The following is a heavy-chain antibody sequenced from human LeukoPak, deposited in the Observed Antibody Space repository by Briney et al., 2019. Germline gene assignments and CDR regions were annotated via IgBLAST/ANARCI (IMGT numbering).Heavy chain of an antibody. J-gene: IGHJ4*02. D-gene: IGHD1-1*01. Sequence: PSETLSLTCTVSGGSISSGGYYWSWIRQHPGKGLEWIGYIYYSGSTYYNPSLKSRVTISVDTSKNQFSLKLSSVTAADPAVYYCARETGTTSTTYYFDYWGQGTLVTVSS. CDR3: ARETGTTSTTYYFDY. CDR1: GGSISSGGYY. CDR2: IYYSGST. V-gene: IGHV4-31*03.